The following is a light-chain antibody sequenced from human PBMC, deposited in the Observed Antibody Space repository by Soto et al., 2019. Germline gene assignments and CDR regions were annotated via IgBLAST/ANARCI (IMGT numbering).Light chain of an antibody. Sequence: DIVMTQSPATLSLSPGERATLSCRASQSVSSSYLSWYQQKPGQAPRLLIYGASTGATGIPARFSGSGSGTDFTLTISSLQPEDFAVYYCQQDYNLPLTFGGGTKVDIK. V-gene: IGKV3D-7*01. J-gene: IGKJ4*01. CDR1: QSVSSSY. CDR2: GAS. CDR3: QQDYNLPLT.